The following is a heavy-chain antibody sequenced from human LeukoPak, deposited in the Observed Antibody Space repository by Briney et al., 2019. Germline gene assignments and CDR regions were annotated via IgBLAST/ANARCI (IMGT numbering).Heavy chain of an antibody. CDR3: ARDLYCGGDCYSGSDAFDI. Sequence: SETLSLTCAVYGGSFSGYYWSWIRQPPGKGLEWIGYIYYSGSTNYNPSLKSRVTISVDTSKNQFSLKLSSVTAADTAVYYCARDLYCGGDCYSGSDAFDIWGQGTMVTVSS. CDR1: GGSFSGYY. D-gene: IGHD2-21*02. V-gene: IGHV4-59*01. J-gene: IGHJ3*02. CDR2: IYYSGST.